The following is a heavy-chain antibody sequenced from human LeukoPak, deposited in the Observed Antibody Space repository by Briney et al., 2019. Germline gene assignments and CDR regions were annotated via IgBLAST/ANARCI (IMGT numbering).Heavy chain of an antibody. CDR1: GYTFTCYY. J-gene: IGHJ4*02. Sequence: GASVKVSCKASGYTFTCYYMHWVRQAPGQGLEWMGRINPNSGGTNYAQKFQGRVTMTRDTSISTAYMELSRLRSDDTAVYYCARVEGWKSAIDYWGQGTLVTVSS. V-gene: IGHV1-2*06. CDR3: ARVEGWKSAIDY. CDR2: INPNSGGT. D-gene: IGHD2-15*01.